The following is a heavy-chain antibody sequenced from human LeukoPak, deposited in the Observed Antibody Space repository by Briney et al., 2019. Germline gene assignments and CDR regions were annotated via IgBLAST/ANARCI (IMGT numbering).Heavy chain of an antibody. CDR3: ARDRPLIVVADAFDI. CDR2: ISYDGSNK. V-gene: IGHV3-30*03. Sequence: GGSLRLSCAASGFTFSSYVMHWVRQAPGKGLEWVAVISYDGSNKYYVDSVKGRFTISRDNSKNTLFLQMNSLGPEDTAVYYCARDRPLIVVADAFDIWGQGTMVTVSS. D-gene: IGHD3-22*01. CDR1: GFTFSSYV. J-gene: IGHJ3*02.